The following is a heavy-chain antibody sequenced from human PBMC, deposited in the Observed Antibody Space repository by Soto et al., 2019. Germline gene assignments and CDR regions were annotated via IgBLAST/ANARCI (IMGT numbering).Heavy chain of an antibody. V-gene: IGHV4-59*08. J-gene: IGHJ4*02. CDR1: GGSISSYY. Sequence: LSLTCTVSGGSISSYYWSWIRQPPGKGLEWIGYIYYSGSTNYNPSLKSRVTISVDTSKNQFSLKLSSVTAADTAVYYCARHQRYCSGGSCYSVNGADYWGQGTLVTVSS. CDR3: ARHQRYCSGGSCYSVNGADY. D-gene: IGHD2-15*01. CDR2: IYYSGST.